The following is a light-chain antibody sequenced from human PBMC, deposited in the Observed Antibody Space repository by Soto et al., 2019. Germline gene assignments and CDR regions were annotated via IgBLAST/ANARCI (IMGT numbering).Light chain of an antibody. J-gene: IGKJ3*01. CDR1: ANLSTNS. CDR2: AAS. CDR3: QQYGGSPLT. V-gene: IGKV3-20*01. Sequence: EIVLTQSPGTLSLSPGERATLSFRAIANLSTNSLAGYQQKPGQPPRLLIYAASTRHTDIPDRFTGSGSGTFFALNVSRLEPEDFAVYYCQQYGGSPLTFGPGTKVEIK.